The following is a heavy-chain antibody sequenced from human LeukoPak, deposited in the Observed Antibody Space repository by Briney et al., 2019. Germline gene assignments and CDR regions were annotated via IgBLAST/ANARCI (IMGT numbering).Heavy chain of an antibody. CDR2: ISYDGTYK. J-gene: IGHJ4*02. CDR3: AKSGQNYYGSV. V-gene: IGHV3-30*18. D-gene: IGHD3-10*01. Sequence: GGSLRLSCAASGFTFSSYGMHWVRQAPGKGLEGVAVISYDGTYKYYADSVKGRFTISRDNSKNTLYLQMNSLRAEDTAVYYCAKSGQNYYGSVWGQGTQVTVSS. CDR1: GFTFSSYG.